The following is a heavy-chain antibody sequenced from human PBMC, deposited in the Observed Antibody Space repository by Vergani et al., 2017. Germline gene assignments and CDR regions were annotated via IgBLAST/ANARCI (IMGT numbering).Heavy chain of an antibody. CDR1: GGSISSSSYY. CDR3: AKLPPTYYYGSGSHQRGYYMDV. Sequence: QLQLQESGPGLVKPSETLSLTCTVSGGSISSSSYYWGWIRQPPGKGLEWIGSIYSSGSTYYNPSLKSRVTISVDTSKNQFSLKLSSVTAADTAVYYCAKLPPTYYYGSGSHQRGYYMDVWGKGTTVTVSS. J-gene: IGHJ6*03. D-gene: IGHD3-10*01. CDR2: IYSSGST. V-gene: IGHV4-39*01.